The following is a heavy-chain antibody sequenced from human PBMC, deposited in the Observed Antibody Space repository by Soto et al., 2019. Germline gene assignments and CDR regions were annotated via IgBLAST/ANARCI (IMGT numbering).Heavy chain of an antibody. D-gene: IGHD2-15*01. J-gene: IGHJ6*02. CDR2: IIPIFGTA. CDR1: GGTFSSYA. Sequence: SVKVSCKASGGTFSSYAISWVRQAPGQGLEWMGGIIPIFGTANYAQKFQGRVTITADESTSTAYMELSSLRSEDTAVYYCARGCSGGSCYSWYYYGMDVWGQGTTVTVS. CDR3: ARGCSGGSCYSWYYYGMDV. V-gene: IGHV1-69*13.